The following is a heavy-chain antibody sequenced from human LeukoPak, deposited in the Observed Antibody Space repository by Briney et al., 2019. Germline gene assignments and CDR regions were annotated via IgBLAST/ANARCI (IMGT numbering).Heavy chain of an antibody. Sequence: GGSLRLSCEASGFTFSSYWMHWVRQVPGKGLEWVSSISTSSSYIYYADSVKGRFTISRDNARNSLYLQMNSLRAEDTAVYYCARDRDWNSGFDYWGQGTLVTVSS. J-gene: IGHJ4*02. CDR2: ISTSSSYI. D-gene: IGHD1-7*01. CDR3: ARDRDWNSGFDY. CDR1: GFTFSSYW. V-gene: IGHV3-21*01.